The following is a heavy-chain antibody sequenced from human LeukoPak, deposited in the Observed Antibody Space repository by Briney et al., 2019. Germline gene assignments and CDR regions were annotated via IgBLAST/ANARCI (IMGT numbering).Heavy chain of an antibody. CDR2: ISSSGSTI. J-gene: IGHJ6*02. V-gene: IGHV3-11*01. Sequence: PGGSLRLSCAASGFTFSDYYMSWIRQAPGKGLEWVSYISSSGSTIYYADSVKGRFTISRDNAKNSLYLQMNSLRAEDTAVYYCARGGALSGSYWGNYYYYGMDVWGQGTTVIVSS. CDR1: GFTFSDYY. D-gene: IGHD1-26*01. CDR3: ARGGALSGSYWGNYYYYGMDV.